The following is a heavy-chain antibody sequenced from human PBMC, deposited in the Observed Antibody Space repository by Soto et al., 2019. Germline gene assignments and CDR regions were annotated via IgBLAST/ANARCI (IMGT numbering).Heavy chain of an antibody. D-gene: IGHD6-13*01. CDR3: ARDHDGSSWYGIDY. CDR1: GGTFSSYA. CDR2: IIPIFGTA. V-gene: IGHV1-69*13. Sequence: VKVSCKASGGTFSSYAISWVRQAPGQGLEWMGGIIPIFGTANDAQKFQGRVTMTADEYTSTAYMELSSLRSEDTAVYYCARDHDGSSWYGIDYWGQGTLVTVSS. J-gene: IGHJ4*02.